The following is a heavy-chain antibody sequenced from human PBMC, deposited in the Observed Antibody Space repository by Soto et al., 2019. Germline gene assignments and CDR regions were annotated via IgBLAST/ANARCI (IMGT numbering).Heavy chain of an antibody. Sequence: GGSLRLSCAASGFTFSSYSMNWVRQAPGKGLEWVSSISSSSSSYIYYADSVKGRFTISRDNAKNSLYLQMNSLRAEDTAVYYCAREPRYCSGGSCYLPNYRTDPIDYWGQGTLVTVSS. J-gene: IGHJ4*02. CDR1: GFTFSSYS. CDR2: ISSSSSSYI. V-gene: IGHV3-21*01. CDR3: AREPRYCSGGSCYLPNYRTDPIDY. D-gene: IGHD2-15*01.